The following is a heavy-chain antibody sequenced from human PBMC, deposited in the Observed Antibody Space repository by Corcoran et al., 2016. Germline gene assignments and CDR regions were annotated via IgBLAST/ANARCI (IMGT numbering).Heavy chain of an antibody. Sequence: EVQLVESGGGLVKPGRSLRLSCTASGFTFGDYAMSWFRQAPGKGLEWVGFIRSKAYGGTTEYAASVKGRLTISRDDSKSIAYLQMNSLKTEDTAVYYRTSQGGIGAGQYYFDYWGQGTLVTVSS. V-gene: IGHV3-49*05. CDR1: GFTFGDYA. J-gene: IGHJ4*02. CDR2: IRSKAYGGTT. CDR3: TSQGGIGAGQYYFDY. D-gene: IGHD6-25*01.